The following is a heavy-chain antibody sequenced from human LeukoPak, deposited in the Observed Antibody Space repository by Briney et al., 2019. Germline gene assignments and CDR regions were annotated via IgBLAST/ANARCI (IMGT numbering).Heavy chain of an antibody. D-gene: IGHD2-15*01. Sequence: PSETLSLTCTVSGASLTNSSHYWGWIRQPPGKGLEWIGSLSYSGSIYYNPSLKSRVTISVDTSKNQFSLKLRSVTAADTAVYYCARHRLEYCTGGSCYPGWGQGTLVTVSS. CDR1: GASLTNSSHY. V-gene: IGHV4-39*01. J-gene: IGHJ4*02. CDR2: LSYSGSI. CDR3: ARHRLEYCTGGSCYPG.